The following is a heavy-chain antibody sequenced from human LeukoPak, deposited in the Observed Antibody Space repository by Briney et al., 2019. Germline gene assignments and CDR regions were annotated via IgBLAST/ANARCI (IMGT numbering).Heavy chain of an antibody. CDR1: GGSISSSC. CDR2: IYASGRT. J-gene: IGHJ4*02. CDR3: ASEGGEYSSTPIDY. Sequence: SETLSLTCTVSGGSISSSCWSWIRQQAGKCLGWIGRIYASGRTTYNPSIRSRVTMSVDASKNQCSLKLNAGTAADTAVHYCASEGGEYSSTPIDYWGQGTLVTVSS. D-gene: IGHD6-13*01. V-gene: IGHV4-4*07.